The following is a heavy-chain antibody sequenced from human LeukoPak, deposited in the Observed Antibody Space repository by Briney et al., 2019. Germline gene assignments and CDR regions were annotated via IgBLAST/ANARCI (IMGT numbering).Heavy chain of an antibody. Sequence: GGSLRLSCAASGFTFSSYAMHWVRQAPGKGLEWVANIKQDGSEKYYVDSVKGRFTISRDNAKNSLYLQMNSLRAVDTAVYYCARDSWGYSSSSVPDYWGQGTLVTVTS. CDR2: IKQDGSEK. J-gene: IGHJ4*02. V-gene: IGHV3-7*01. CDR1: GFTFSSYA. CDR3: ARDSWGYSSSSVPDY. D-gene: IGHD6-6*01.